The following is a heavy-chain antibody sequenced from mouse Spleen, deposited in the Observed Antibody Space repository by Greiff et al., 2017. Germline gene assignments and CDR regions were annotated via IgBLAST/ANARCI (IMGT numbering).Heavy chain of an antibody. J-gene: IGHJ3*01. Sequence: EVQLQQSGAELVKPGASVKLSCTASGFNIKDYYMPWVKQRPEQGLEWIGRIDPEDGETKYAPKFQGKATITADTSSNTAYLQLSSLTSEDTAVYYCALSTMITRTWFAYWGQGTLVTVSA. V-gene: IGHV14-2*01. CDR1: GFNIKDYY. CDR2: IDPEDGET. CDR3: ALSTMITRTWFAY. D-gene: IGHD2-4*01.